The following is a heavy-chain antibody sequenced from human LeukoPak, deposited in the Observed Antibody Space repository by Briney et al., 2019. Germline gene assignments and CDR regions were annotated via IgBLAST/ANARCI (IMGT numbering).Heavy chain of an antibody. CDR1: GYTFTSYG. D-gene: IGHD3-10*01. Sequence: GASVKVSCKTSGYTFTSYGISWVRQAPGQGLEWMGWVSGYNGNTNYAQNLQGRVTMTRDTSTSTAYMELRSLRSDDTAVYYCARELGGAGSYFFPYYGMDVWGQGTTVTVSS. J-gene: IGHJ6*02. V-gene: IGHV1-18*01. CDR3: ARELGGAGSYFFPYYGMDV. CDR2: VSGYNGNT.